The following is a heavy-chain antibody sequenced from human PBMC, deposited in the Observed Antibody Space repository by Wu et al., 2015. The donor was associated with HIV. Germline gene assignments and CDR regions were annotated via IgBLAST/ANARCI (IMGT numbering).Heavy chain of an antibody. CDR3: AREGLCRTTSCQFDY. J-gene: IGHJ4*02. CDR1: EYTFIDYY. Sequence: QAQLVQSGPEVKKPGASLKVSCKASEYTFIDYYIHWVRQVPGQRLEWMGWINPKTTGALYADNFQGRVTMTSDTSINTVYMEVTRLTSGDTAIYYCAREGLCRTTSCQFDYWGQGTLVTVS. V-gene: IGHV1-2*02. CDR2: INPKTTGA. D-gene: IGHD2-2*01.